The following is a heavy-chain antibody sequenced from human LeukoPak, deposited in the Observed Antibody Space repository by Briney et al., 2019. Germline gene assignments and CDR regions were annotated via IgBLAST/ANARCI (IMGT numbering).Heavy chain of an antibody. CDR2: ISSSGSTI. J-gene: IGHJ6*04. CDR1: GFTFNSYS. V-gene: IGHV3-48*04. Sequence: PGGSLRLSCAASGFTFNSYSMNWVRQPPGKGLEWVSYISSSGSTIYYADSVKGRFTISRDNAKNSLYLQMNSLRAEDAAVYYCAELGITMIGGVWGKGTTVTISS. D-gene: IGHD3-10*02. CDR3: AELGITMIGGV.